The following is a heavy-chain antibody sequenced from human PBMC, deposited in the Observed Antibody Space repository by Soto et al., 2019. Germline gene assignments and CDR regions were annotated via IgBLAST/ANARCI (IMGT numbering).Heavy chain of an antibody. CDR2: MNPNSGNT. Sequence: QVQLVQSGAEVKKPGASVKVSCKASGYTFTSYDINWVRQATGQGLEWMGWMNPNSGNTGYAQKFQGRVTMTRNTSISTAYMELSSLRSEDTAVYYCARKRYYSSGSYSDNWFDPWGQGTLVTVSS. J-gene: IGHJ5*02. CDR1: GYTFTSYD. CDR3: ARKRYYSSGSYSDNWFDP. D-gene: IGHD3-10*01. V-gene: IGHV1-8*01.